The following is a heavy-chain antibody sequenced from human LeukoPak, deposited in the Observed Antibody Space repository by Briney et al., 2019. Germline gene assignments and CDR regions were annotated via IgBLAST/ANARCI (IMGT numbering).Heavy chain of an antibody. D-gene: IGHD3/OR15-3a*01. CDR2: IYSGGST. CDR3: ARVDGTGGPYDY. V-gene: IGHV3-53*01. J-gene: IGHJ4*02. Sequence: GGSLRLSCAVSGFTVSSNYMSWVRQAPGKELEWVSVIYSGGSTYYADSVKGRFTISRDYSKNTLFLQMNSLRAEDTAIYYCARVDGTGGPYDYWGQGTLVTVSS. CDR1: GFTVSSNY.